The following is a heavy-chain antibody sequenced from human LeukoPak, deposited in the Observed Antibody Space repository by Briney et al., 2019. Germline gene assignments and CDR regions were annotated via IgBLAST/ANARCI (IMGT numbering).Heavy chain of an antibody. D-gene: IGHD6-19*01. V-gene: IGHV4-31*03. CDR2: MYYSGNT. CDR3: ARGGQWLAPGPDY. J-gene: IGHJ4*02. Sequence: SETLSLTCTVSGGSISSGYYWSWVRQHPGKGPEWIGYMYYSGNTYYNPSLKSRVSISIDTSKNQFSLNLSSVTAGDTAVYYCARGGQWLAPGPDYWGQGTLVTVSS. CDR1: GGSISSGYY.